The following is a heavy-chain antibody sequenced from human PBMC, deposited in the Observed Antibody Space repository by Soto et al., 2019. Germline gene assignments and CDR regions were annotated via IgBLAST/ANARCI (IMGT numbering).Heavy chain of an antibody. Sequence: GGSLRLSCAASGFTFSSYSMNWVRQAPGKGLEWVSSISSSSSYIYYADSVKGRFTISRDNAKNSLYLQMNSLRAEDTAVYYCARSSPHYDILTGVDYWGQGTLVTVSS. V-gene: IGHV3-21*01. D-gene: IGHD3-9*01. CDR3: ARSSPHYDILTGVDY. CDR2: ISSSSSYI. CDR1: GFTFSSYS. J-gene: IGHJ4*02.